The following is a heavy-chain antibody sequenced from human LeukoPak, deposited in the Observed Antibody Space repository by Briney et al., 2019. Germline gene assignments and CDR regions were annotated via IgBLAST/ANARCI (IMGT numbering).Heavy chain of an antibody. Sequence: PGGSLRLSCAASGFTFSSYSMNWVRQAPGKGLEWVSSISSSSSYIYYADSVKVRFTISRDNAKNSLYLQMNSLRAEDTAVYYCARGSYDFWSGIHAFDIWGQGTMVTVSP. V-gene: IGHV3-21*01. CDR2: ISSSSSYI. CDR1: GFTFSSYS. D-gene: IGHD3-3*01. CDR3: ARGSYDFWSGIHAFDI. J-gene: IGHJ3*02.